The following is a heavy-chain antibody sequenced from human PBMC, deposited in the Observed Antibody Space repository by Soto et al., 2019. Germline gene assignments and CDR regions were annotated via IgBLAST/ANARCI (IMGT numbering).Heavy chain of an antibody. Sequence: GGSLRLSCAASGFTFSSYGMHWVRQAPGKGLEWVAVIWYDGSNKYYADSVKGRFTISRDNSKNTLYLQMNSLRAEDTAVYYCARRCGGDCYIYVMDGWGQGTTVTVSS. D-gene: IGHD2-21*02. J-gene: IGHJ6*02. CDR3: ARRCGGDCYIYVMDG. CDR1: GFTFSSYG. CDR2: IWYDGSNK. V-gene: IGHV3-33*08.